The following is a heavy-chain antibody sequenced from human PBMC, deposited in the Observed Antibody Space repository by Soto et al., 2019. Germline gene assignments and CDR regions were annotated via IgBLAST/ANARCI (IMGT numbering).Heavy chain of an antibody. J-gene: IGHJ4*02. D-gene: IGHD3-9*01. Sequence: GASVKVSCKVSGYTLTELSMHWVRQAPGKGHEWMGGFDPEDGETIYAQKFQGRVTMTEDTSTDTAYMELSSLRAEDTAVFYCARDQGELINYDILTGYYKGVLDYWGQGTLVTVSS. CDR2: FDPEDGET. CDR1: GYTLTELS. V-gene: IGHV1-24*01. CDR3: ARDQGELINYDILTGYYKGVLDY.